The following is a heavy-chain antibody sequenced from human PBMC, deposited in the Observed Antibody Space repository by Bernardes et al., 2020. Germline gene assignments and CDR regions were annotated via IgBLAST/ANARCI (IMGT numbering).Heavy chain of an antibody. D-gene: IGHD1-1*01. CDR2: IYHSGST. J-gene: IGHJ3*02. V-gene: IGHV4-4*02. CDR3: ARRAAVEWDDAFDI. CDR1: GGSISSSNW. Sequence: SETLSLTCAVSGGSISSSNWWSWVRQPPGKGLEWIGEIYHSGSTNYNPSLKSRVTISVDKSKNQFSLKLSSVTAADTAVYYCARRAAVEWDDAFDIWGQGTMVTVSS.